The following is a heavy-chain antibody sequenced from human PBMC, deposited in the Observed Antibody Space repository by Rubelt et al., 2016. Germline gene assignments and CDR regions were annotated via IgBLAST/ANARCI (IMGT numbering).Heavy chain of an antibody. D-gene: IGHD6-6*01. CDR3: ARHPSTARLFDY. V-gene: IGHV4-34*01. Sequence: QVKLQQWGAGLLKPSETLSLTCTVSGGSFSAYYWSWIRQPPGTGPEWIGAINHSGGTTNNPSLTSRFTISVDTAKNQFPLKLTSWGAADTAVDYCARHPSTARLFDYWGQGTVVTVSS. CDR2: INHSGGT. CDR1: GGSFSAYY. J-gene: IGHJ4*02.